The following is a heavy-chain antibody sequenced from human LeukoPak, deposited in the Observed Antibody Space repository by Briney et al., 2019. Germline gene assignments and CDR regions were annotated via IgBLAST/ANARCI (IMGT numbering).Heavy chain of an antibody. Sequence: ASETLSLACAVYGVSFSGYYWSWVRQPPGKGLEWIGEINHSGSTNYNPSLKSRVTISVDTSKNQFSLKLSSMTAADTAVYYCARTIVGATTNDYWGQGTLVTVSS. D-gene: IGHD1-26*01. CDR1: GVSFSGYY. V-gene: IGHV4-34*01. J-gene: IGHJ4*02. CDR2: INHSGST. CDR3: ARTIVGATTNDY.